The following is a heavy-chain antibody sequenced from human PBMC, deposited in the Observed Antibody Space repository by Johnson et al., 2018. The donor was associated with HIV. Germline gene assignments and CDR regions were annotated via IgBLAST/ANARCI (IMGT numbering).Heavy chain of an antibody. CDR3: AKDKSNAFDI. J-gene: IGHJ3*02. V-gene: IGHV3-30*04. CDR2: ISYDGSNK. CDR1: GFTFSSYA. Sequence: QEQLVESGGGVVQPGRSLRLSCAASGFTFSSYAMHWVRQAPGKGLEWVAVISYDGSNKYYADSVKGRFTISRDNSKNTLYLQMNSLRAEDTAVYYCAKDKSNAFDIWGQGTMVTVSS.